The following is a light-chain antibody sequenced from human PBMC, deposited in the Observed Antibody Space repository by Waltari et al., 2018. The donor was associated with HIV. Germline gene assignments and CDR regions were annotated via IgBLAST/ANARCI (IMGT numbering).Light chain of an antibody. V-gene: IGLV3-1*01. CDR3: QAWGTSNVV. CDR2: QDT. Sequence: SYELTQPPSVSVSPGETASITCSGDELGSRYVSWYQQKPGQSPLLVIYQDTKRPSGIPDRFSGANSGNTGTLTISGTQTMDEADYYCQAWGTSNVVFGGGTKLTVL. CDR1: ELGSRY. J-gene: IGLJ2*01.